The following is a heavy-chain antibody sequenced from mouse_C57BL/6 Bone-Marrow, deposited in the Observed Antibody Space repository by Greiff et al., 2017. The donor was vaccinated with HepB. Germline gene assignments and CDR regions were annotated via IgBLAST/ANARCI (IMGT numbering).Heavy chain of an antibody. CDR2: IDPENGDT. D-gene: IGHD1-1*01. J-gene: IGHJ3*01. V-gene: IGHV14-4*01. Sequence: VHVKQSGAELVRPGASVKLSCTASGFNIKDDYMHWVKQRPEQGLEWIGWIDPENGDTEYASKFQGKATITADTSSNTAYLQLSSLTSEDTAVYYCYYYGSGPFAYWGRGTLVTVSA. CDR1: GFNIKDDY. CDR3: YYYGSGPFAY.